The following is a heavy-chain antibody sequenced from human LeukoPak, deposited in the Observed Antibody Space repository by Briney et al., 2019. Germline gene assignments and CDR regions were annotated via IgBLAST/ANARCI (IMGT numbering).Heavy chain of an antibody. CDR2: ISVSGDDT. CDR3: ARESGSVTSEVDFDY. V-gene: IGHV3-23*01. CDR1: GFTFSNYG. D-gene: IGHD4-17*01. J-gene: IGHJ4*02. Sequence: GGTLRLSCAASGFTFSNYGMTWVRQAPGKGLEWVSHISVSGDDTYYADSVKGRFTISRDNSKDTLYLQMNSLRAEDTAVYYCARESGSVTSEVDFDYWGQGTLVTVSS.